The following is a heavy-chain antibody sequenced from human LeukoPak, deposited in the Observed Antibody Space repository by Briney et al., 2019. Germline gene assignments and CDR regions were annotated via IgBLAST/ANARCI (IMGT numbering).Heavy chain of an antibody. J-gene: IGHJ6*04. CDR1: GGTFSSYA. CDR2: IIPIFGTA. V-gene: IGHV1-69*13. Sequence: SVKVSCKASGGTFSSYAISWVRQAPGQELEWMGGIIPIFGTANYAQKFQGRVTITADESTSTAYMELSSLRSEDTAVYYCARDRDIVVVPAAIGYYGMDVWGKGTTVTVSS. D-gene: IGHD2-2*01. CDR3: ARDRDIVVVPAAIGYYGMDV.